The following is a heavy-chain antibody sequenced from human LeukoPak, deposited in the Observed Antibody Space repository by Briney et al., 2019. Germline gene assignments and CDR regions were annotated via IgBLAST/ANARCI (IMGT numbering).Heavy chain of an antibody. Sequence: ASVKVSCKASGYTFTGHYMHWVRQAPGQGLEWMGWINPKNAATNYAQGSQGRVTMTRDTSTGTVYMEVSGLKSDDTAVYYCAKTLYVAAAPGGFDYWGQGTLVTVSS. D-gene: IGHD2-15*01. CDR2: INPKNAAT. CDR3: AKTLYVAAAPGGFDY. J-gene: IGHJ4*02. CDR1: GYTFTGHY. V-gene: IGHV1-2*02.